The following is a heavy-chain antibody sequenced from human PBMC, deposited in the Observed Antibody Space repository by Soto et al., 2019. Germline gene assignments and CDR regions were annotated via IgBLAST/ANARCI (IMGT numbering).Heavy chain of an antibody. CDR2: IFSNNER. Sequence: QVTLKESSPVLVKATETLTLTCSISGFSLTTGRSGVSWIRQPPGKALEWLAHIFSNNERSYSPSLQHRLSISADTAKRQAVLTMPDVGPVDTGTYFCAHLGADSSAYHYAFDVWGQGASVTVS. CDR3: AHLGADSSAYHYAFDV. D-gene: IGHD3-16*01. V-gene: IGHV2-26*03. J-gene: IGHJ6*02. CDR1: GFSLTTGRSG.